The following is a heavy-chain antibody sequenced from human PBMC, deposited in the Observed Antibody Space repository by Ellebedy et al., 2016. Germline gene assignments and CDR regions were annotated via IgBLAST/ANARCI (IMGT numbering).Heavy chain of an antibody. CDR3: ATELFDIVVVPGEFRYGMDV. CDR1: GYTLTELS. CDR2: FDPEDGET. J-gene: IGHJ6*02. Sequence: ASVKVSCXVSGYTLTELSMHWVRQAPGKGLEWMGGFDPEDGETIYAQKFQGRVTMTEDTSTDTAYMELSSLRSEDTAVYYCATELFDIVVVPGEFRYGMDVWGQGTTVTVSS. D-gene: IGHD2-2*01. V-gene: IGHV1-24*01.